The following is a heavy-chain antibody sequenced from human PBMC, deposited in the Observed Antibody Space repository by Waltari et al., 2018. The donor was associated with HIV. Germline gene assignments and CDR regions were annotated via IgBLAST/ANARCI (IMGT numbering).Heavy chain of an antibody. V-gene: IGHV3-23*01. CDR2: ISGSGGST. D-gene: IGHD3-16*02. Sequence: EVQLLESGGGLVQPGGSLRLSCAASGFTFSSYAMSWVRQAPGKGLEWVSAISGSGGSTYYADSVKGRFTISRDNSKNTLYLQMNSLRAEDTAVYYCAKVWDDYVWGSYRYTASFDYWGQGTLVTVSS. J-gene: IGHJ4*02. CDR3: AKVWDDYVWGSYRYTASFDY. CDR1: GFTFSSYA.